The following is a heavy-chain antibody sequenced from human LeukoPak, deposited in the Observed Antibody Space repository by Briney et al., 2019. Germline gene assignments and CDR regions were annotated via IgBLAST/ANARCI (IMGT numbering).Heavy chain of an antibody. J-gene: IGHJ5*02. CDR2: ISSSGSTI. D-gene: IGHD2-2*01. CDR3: ARADCSSSTCYLRRSWFDP. Sequence: PGGSLRLSCAASGFTFSDYYMSWIRQAPGKGLEWVSYISSSGSTIYYADSVKGRFTISRDNAKNSLYLQMNSLRAEDTAVYYCARADCSSSTCYLRRSWFDPWGQGTLVTVSS. V-gene: IGHV3-11*04. CDR1: GFTFSDYY.